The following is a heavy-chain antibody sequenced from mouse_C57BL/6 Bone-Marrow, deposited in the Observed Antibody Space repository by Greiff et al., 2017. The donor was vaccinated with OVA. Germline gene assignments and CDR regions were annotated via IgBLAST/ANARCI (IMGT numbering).Heavy chain of an antibody. CDR3: ARWGLRRAWFAY. CDR1: GYSFTGYY. D-gene: IGHD2-4*01. Sequence: EVQLQESGPELVKPGASVKISCKASGYSFTGYYMNWVKQSPEKSLEWIGEINPSTGGTTYNQKFKAKATLTVDQSSSTAYMQLKSLTSEDSAVYYCARWGLRRAWFAYWGQGTLVTVSA. V-gene: IGHV1-42*01. J-gene: IGHJ3*01. CDR2: INPSTGGT.